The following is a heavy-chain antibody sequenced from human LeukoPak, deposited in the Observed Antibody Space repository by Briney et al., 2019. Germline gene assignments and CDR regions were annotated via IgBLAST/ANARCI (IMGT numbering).Heavy chain of an antibody. J-gene: IGHJ4*02. CDR3: ARDGEYGTGSYYRGCFDY. CDR1: GYSFTAFY. Sequence: ASVKVSCKASGYSFTAFYIHWVRQARGQGLEWMEWIYPRSGETNYAQKFQGRVTMTRDTSISTAYMDLSSLGSDDTAVYYCARDGEYGTGSYYRGCFDYWGQGILVTVSS. V-gene: IGHV1-2*02. CDR2: IYPRSGET. D-gene: IGHD3-10*01.